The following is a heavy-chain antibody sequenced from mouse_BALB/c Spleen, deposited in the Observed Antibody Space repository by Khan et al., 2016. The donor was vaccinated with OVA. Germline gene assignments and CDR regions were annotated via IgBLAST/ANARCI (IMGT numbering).Heavy chain of an antibody. Sequence: QVQLQQSGAEQAKPGASVKMSCKTSGYTFSSYWMHWVKQRPGQGLEWIGYINPTSDYTDYHEKFKDKSTLSAHQPSSTAYMQLTSLTSEDAAVYYCARDRMDYWGQGTTLTVSS. J-gene: IGHJ2*01. V-gene: IGHV1-7*01. CDR1: GYTFSSYW. CDR2: INPTSDYT. CDR3: ARDRMDY.